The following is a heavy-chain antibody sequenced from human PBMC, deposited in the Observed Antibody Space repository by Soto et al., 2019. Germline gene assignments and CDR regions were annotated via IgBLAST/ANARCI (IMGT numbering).Heavy chain of an antibody. Sequence: QVQLVQSGAEVKKPGASVKVSCKASGYTFTSYGISWVRQAPGQGLEWMGWISAYNGNTNYAQKLQGRVTMTTDTYTSTGDMELRSLRADDTAVYCCARSGRYCGGRSSSDGFNPWGQGTLVT. CDR2: ISAYNGNT. D-gene: IGHD2-15*01. V-gene: IGHV1-18*01. CDR1: GYTFTSYG. CDR3: ARSGRYCGGRSSSDGFNP. J-gene: IGHJ5*02.